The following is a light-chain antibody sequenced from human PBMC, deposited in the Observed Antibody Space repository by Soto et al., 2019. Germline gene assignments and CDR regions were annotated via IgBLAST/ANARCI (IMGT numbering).Light chain of an antibody. Sequence: QSALTQPPSASGSPGQSVTISCTGTSSDVGGYNSVSWYQQHPGKAPKLLIFKVSERPSGVPDRFSGSKSGNTASLTVSGLQADDEADYYCSSFAGSSFYVFGSGTKLTVL. J-gene: IGLJ1*01. V-gene: IGLV2-8*01. CDR1: SSDVGGYNS. CDR2: KVS. CDR3: SSFAGSSFYV.